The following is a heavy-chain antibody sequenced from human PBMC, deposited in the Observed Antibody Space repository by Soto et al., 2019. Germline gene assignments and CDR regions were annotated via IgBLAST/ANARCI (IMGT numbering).Heavy chain of an antibody. CDR2: ISAYNGNK. J-gene: IGHJ6*02. CDR1: GYTFTSYG. D-gene: IGHD3-3*01. Sequence: ASVKVSCKASGYTFTSYGISWVRQAPGQGLEWMGWISAYNGNKNYAQKLQGRVTMTTDTSTSTANMKLRSLRSDDTAVYYCARDGSYDFWSGYQTPNYYYYGMDVWGQGTTVTVSS. V-gene: IGHV1-18*01. CDR3: ARDGSYDFWSGYQTPNYYYYGMDV.